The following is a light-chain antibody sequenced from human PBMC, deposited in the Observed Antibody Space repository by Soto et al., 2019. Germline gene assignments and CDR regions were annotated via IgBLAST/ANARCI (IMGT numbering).Light chain of an antibody. Sequence: EIALTQSPGTLSLSPGERATLSCRASQSVSGSNIAWYQQKPGQAPRLLIYGASSRATGIPDRFSGSESGTYFSRTIGRLEAEDYAFYWCQQYGTSFGDGTKVDI. V-gene: IGKV3-20*01. CDR1: QSVSGSN. J-gene: IGKJ3*01. CDR3: QQYGTS. CDR2: GAS.